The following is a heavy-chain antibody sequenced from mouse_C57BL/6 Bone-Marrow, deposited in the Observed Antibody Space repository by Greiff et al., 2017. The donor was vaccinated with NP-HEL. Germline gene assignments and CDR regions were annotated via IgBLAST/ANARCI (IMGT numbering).Heavy chain of an antibody. CDR2: ISPGDGDT. CDR3: ARGYGSGY. J-gene: IGHJ2*01. Sequence: QVQLQQSGPELVKPGASVKISCKASGYAFSSSWMNWVKQRPGKGLEWIGRISPGDGDTNYNGKFKGKATLTADKSSSTAYLQRSSLTSEDSAVYFCARGYGSGYWGQGTTLTVSS. CDR1: GYAFSSSW. D-gene: IGHD1-1*01. V-gene: IGHV1-82*01.